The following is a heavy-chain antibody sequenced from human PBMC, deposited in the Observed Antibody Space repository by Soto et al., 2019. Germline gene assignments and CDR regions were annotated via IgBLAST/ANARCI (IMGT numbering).Heavy chain of an antibody. CDR2: LSYSGST. V-gene: IGHV4-31*03. D-gene: IGHD1-1*01. Sequence: VQLQESGPGLVEPSQTLSLTCTVSGDSITSDDYYWNWIRQHPGTGLEWIGHLSYSGSTYYNPSLRRRLTIIVDKSKNQFSLKLRSVTAADAAVYYCAREMATRTIGFDPWGQGTLVTVSS. CDR1: GDSITSDDYY. J-gene: IGHJ5*02. CDR3: AREMATRTIGFDP.